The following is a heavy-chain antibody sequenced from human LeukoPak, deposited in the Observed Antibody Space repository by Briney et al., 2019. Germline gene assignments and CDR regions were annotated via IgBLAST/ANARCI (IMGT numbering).Heavy chain of an antibody. J-gene: IGHJ4*02. CDR1: GFTFSSYE. D-gene: IGHD6-19*01. CDR3: ARDPIPLAVAGLNLDY. Sequence: GGSLRLSCAASGFTFSSYEMNWVRQAPGKGLEWVSYISSSGSTIYYADSVKGRFTISRDNAKNSLYLQMNSLRAEDTAVYYCARDPIPLAVAGLNLDYWGQGTLVTVSS. V-gene: IGHV3-48*03. CDR2: ISSSGSTI.